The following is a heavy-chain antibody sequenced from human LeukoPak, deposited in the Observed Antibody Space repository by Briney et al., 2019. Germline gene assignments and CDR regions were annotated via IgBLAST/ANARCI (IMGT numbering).Heavy chain of an antibody. CDR3: ARRVQDYDILTGPNYYFDY. V-gene: IGHV3-11*01. D-gene: IGHD3-9*01. J-gene: IGHJ4*02. CDR2: ISSSGSTI. CDR1: GFTFSDYY. Sequence: GGSLRLSCAASGFTFSDYYMSWIRPAPGKGLEWVSYISSSGSTIYYADSVKGRFTISRDNAKNSLYLQMNSLRAEDTAVYYCARRVQDYDILTGPNYYFDYWGQGTLVTVSS.